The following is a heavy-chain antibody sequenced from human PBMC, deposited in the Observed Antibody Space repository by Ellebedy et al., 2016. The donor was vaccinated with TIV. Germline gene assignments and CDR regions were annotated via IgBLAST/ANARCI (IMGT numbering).Heavy chain of an antibody. V-gene: IGHV5-10-1*04. CDR1: GYTFTTYW. Sequence: PGGSLRLSCTGSGYTFTTYWISWVRQMPGKGLEWMGRIGPTDPFPNYSPSFQGQVTISADKSISTAYLQWNSLKASDTAMYYCARRYIGNGVDIWGKGTMVTVSS. CDR3: ARRYIGNGVDI. CDR2: IGPTDPFP. J-gene: IGHJ3*02. D-gene: IGHD2-8*01.